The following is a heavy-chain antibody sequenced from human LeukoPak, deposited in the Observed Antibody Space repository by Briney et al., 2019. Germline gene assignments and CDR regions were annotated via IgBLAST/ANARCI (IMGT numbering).Heavy chain of an antibody. CDR2: ISSSGSTI. D-gene: IGHD6-19*01. Sequence: GSLRLSRAASGFTFSSYEMNWVRQAPGKGLEWVSYISSSGSTIYYADSVKGRFTVSRDNAKNSLYLQMNSLRAEDTALYYCGRHPSGWIDYWGQGTLVTVSS. V-gene: IGHV3-48*03. CDR3: GRHPSGWIDY. CDR1: GFTFSSYE. J-gene: IGHJ4*02.